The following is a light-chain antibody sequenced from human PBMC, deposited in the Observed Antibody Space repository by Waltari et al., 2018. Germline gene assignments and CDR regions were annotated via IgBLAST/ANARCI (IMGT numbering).Light chain of an antibody. CDR3: QQYYRTPPT. Sequence: DIVMTQSPDSLAVSLGERATINCKSSQTVLYSSNNKNFLAWYQQEAGQPPKLLINWASTREFGVPDRFSGSGSGTDFTLTISSLQAEDVAVYYCQQYYRTPPTFGQGTKLEIK. J-gene: IGKJ2*01. CDR2: WAS. V-gene: IGKV4-1*01. CDR1: QTVLYSSNNKNF.